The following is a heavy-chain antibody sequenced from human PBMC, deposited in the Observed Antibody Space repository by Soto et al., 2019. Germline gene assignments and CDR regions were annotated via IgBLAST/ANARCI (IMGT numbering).Heavy chain of an antibody. CDR2: LHYSGST. CDR3: ARCTVTAPRAFDI. V-gene: IGHV4-31*03. CDR1: GGSISSGGYY. D-gene: IGHD4-17*01. Sequence: QVQLQESGPGLVKPSQTLSLTCTVSGGSISSGGYYWSWIRQHPGKGLEGIGYLHYSGSTYYNPSLKRRVTKSVDTSKNQFSLKLSAVTAADTAVYYCARCTVTAPRAFDIWSQGTMVTVSS. J-gene: IGHJ3*02.